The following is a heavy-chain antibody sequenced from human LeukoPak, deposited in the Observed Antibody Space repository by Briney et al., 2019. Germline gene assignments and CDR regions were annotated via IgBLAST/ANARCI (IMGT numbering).Heavy chain of an antibody. J-gene: IGHJ4*02. CDR1: GGSISNTVYF. D-gene: IGHD3-22*01. CDR2: IHYSETT. CDR3: GRDSSGDY. Sequence: PSETLSLTCTVSGGSISNTVYFWGWIRQPPGKGLEWIASIHYSETTYYNPSLKSRVTISVDTSKNQFSLNLSSVTAADTAVYYCGRDSSGDYWGQGTLVTVSS. V-gene: IGHV4-39*01.